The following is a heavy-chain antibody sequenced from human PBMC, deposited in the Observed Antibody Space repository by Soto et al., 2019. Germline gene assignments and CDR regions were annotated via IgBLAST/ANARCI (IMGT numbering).Heavy chain of an antibody. J-gene: IGHJ5*02. CDR3: AREREFGDYYDSSGYYPWFDP. CDR1: GGSISGYY. Sequence: SETLSLTCTVSGGSISGYYWSWLRQPPGKGLEWIGYIYNIGSTNYNPSLKSRVTISVDTSKNQFSLKLSSVTAADTAVYYCAREREFGDYYDSSGYYPWFDPWGQGTQVTVSS. CDR2: IYNIGST. D-gene: IGHD3-22*01. V-gene: IGHV4-59*01.